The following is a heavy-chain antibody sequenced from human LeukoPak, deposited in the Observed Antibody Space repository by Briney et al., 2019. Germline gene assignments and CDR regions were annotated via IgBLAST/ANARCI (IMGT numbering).Heavy chain of an antibody. CDR3: ARKDYDFWSGYPNYGMDV. Sequence: QTGGSLRLSCAASGFTFSSYAMSWVRQAPGKGLEWVSAISGSGGSTYYADSVKGRFTISRDNSKNTLYLQMNSLRAEDTAVYYCARKDYDFWSGYPNYGMDVWGQGTTVTVSS. CDR2: ISGSGGST. D-gene: IGHD3-3*01. CDR1: GFTFSSYA. J-gene: IGHJ6*02. V-gene: IGHV3-23*01.